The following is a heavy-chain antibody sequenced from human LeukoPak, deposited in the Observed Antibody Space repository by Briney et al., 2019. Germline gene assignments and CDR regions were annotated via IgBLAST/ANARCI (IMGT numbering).Heavy chain of an antibody. Sequence: RVASVKVSCKASGYTFTSYYMHWVRQAPGQGLEWMGIINPSGGSTSYAQKFQGRVTMTRDTSTSTVYMELSSLRAGDTAVYYCARDRGYSYGSDDYGMDVWGQGTTVTVSS. CDR2: INPSGGST. J-gene: IGHJ6*02. CDR3: ARDRGYSYGSDDYGMDV. V-gene: IGHV1-46*01. D-gene: IGHD5-18*01. CDR1: GYTFTSYY.